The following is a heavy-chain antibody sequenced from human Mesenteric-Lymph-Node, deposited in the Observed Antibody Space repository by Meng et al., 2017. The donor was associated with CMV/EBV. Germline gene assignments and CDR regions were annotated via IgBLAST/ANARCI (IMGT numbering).Heavy chain of an antibody. CDR1: GFTLRTYA. D-gene: IGHD3-16*02. CDR2: ISSSSSYI. Sequence: GESLKISCAASGFTLRTYAMYWVRQAPGKGLEWVSSISSSSSYIYYADSVKGRFTISRDNAKNSLYLQMNSLRAEDTAVYYCARDEEYDYVWGSYRPPDYWGQGTLVTVSS. CDR3: ARDEEYDYVWGSYRPPDY. V-gene: IGHV3-21*01. J-gene: IGHJ4*02.